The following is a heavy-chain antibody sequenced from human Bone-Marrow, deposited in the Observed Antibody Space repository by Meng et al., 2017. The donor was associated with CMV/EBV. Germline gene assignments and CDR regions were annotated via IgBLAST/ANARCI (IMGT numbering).Heavy chain of an antibody. CDR2: IYYSANI. V-gene: IGHV4-61*01. Sequence: GSLRLSCTVSGASVDTGSYYWSWIRQTPGKGLEWIGYIYYSANIDSNPSLGSRVTISRDTSKNQFSLKLDLVTAADTAVYYCAGGGLEYYFDYWGQGTLVTVSS. CDR1: GASVDTGSYY. CDR3: AGGGLEYYFDY. J-gene: IGHJ4*02. D-gene: IGHD3-3*01.